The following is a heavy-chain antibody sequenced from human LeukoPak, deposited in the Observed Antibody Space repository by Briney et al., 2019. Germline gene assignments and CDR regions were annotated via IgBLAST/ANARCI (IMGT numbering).Heavy chain of an antibody. V-gene: IGHV4-34*01. CDR2: INHSGST. CDR3: ASGAQLRYLLY. CDR1: GVSFSGYY. J-gene: IGHJ4*02. D-gene: IGHD5-24*01. Sequence: PSETLSLTCAVYGVSFSGYYWSWIRQPPGKGLEWIGEINHSGSTNYNPSLKSRVTISVDTSKNQFSLKLSSVTAADTAVYYCASGAQLRYLLYWGQGTLVTVSS.